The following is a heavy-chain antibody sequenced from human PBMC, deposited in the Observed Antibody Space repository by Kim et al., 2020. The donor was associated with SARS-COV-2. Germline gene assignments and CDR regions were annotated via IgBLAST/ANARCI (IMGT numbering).Heavy chain of an antibody. CDR3: TTEDGGSYYGLGY. J-gene: IGHJ4*02. CDR2: IKSKTDGGTT. V-gene: IGHV3-15*01. CDR1: GFTFSNAW. Sequence: GGSLRLSCAASGFTFSNAWMSWVRQAPGKGLEWVGRIKSKTDGGTTDYAAPVKGRFTISRDDSKNTLYLHMNSLKTEDTAVYYCTTEDGGSYYGLGYWGQGTLVTVSS. D-gene: IGHD1-26*01.